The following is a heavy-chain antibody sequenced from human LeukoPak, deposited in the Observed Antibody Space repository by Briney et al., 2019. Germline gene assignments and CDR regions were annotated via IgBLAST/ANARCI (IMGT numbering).Heavy chain of an antibody. V-gene: IGHV3-30*18. CDR1: GFTFSSYG. CDR3: AKQYYDFWSGYYFDY. J-gene: IGHJ4*02. Sequence: SGGSLRLSCAASGFTFSSYGMRWVRQAPGKGLEWVAVISYDGSNKYYADSVKGRFTISRDNSKNTLYLQMNSLRAEDTAVYYCAKQYYDFWSGYYFDYWGQGTLVTVSS. D-gene: IGHD3-3*01. CDR2: ISYDGSNK.